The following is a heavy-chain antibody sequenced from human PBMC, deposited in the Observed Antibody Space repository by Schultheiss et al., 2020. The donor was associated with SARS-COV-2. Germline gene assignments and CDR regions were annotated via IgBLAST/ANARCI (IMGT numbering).Heavy chain of an antibody. D-gene: IGHD3-3*01. CDR2: IYYSGST. Sequence: GSLRLSCTVSGGSISSSSYYWGWIRQPPGKGLEWIGSIYYSGSTYYNPSLKSRVTISVDTSKNQFSLKLSSVTAADTAVYYCARRFLVHFDYWGQGTLVTVSS. V-gene: IGHV4-39*01. CDR3: ARRFLVHFDY. J-gene: IGHJ4*02. CDR1: GGSISSSSYY.